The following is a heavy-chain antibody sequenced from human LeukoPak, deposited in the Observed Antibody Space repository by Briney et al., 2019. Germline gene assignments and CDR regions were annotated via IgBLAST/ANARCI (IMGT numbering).Heavy chain of an antibody. CDR3: ARALTTYYDFWSGYSSSGPDAFDI. CDR1: GGSISSGGYY. D-gene: IGHD3-3*01. J-gene: IGHJ3*02. Sequence: PSETLSLTCTVSGGSISSGGYYWSWIRQHPGKGLEWIGYIYYSGSTYYNPSLKSRVTISVDTSKNQFSLKLSSVTAADTAVYYCARALTTYYDFWSGYSSSGPDAFDIWGQGTMVTVSS. V-gene: IGHV4-31*03. CDR2: IYYSGST.